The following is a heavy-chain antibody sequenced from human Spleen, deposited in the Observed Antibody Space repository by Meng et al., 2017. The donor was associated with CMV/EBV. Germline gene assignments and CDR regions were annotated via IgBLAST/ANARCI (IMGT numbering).Heavy chain of an antibody. Sequence: GGSLRLSCAASGFTFSGYAMSWVRQVPGEGLEWVSAISGSGGGTYYADAVKGRFTISRDNSKNTLYLQMNSLRAEDTAVYYCAKDLSGSSWSGPIYYYYGMDVWGQGTTVTVSS. CDR2: ISGSGGGT. V-gene: IGHV3-23*01. CDR3: AKDLSGSSWSGPIYYYYGMDV. J-gene: IGHJ6*02. CDR1: GFTFSGYA. D-gene: IGHD6-13*01.